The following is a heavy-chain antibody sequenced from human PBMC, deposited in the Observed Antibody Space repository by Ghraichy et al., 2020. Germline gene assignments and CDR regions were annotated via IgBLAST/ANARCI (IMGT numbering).Heavy chain of an antibody. CDR2: IFYGGST. J-gene: IGHJ6*03. V-gene: IGHV4-39*01. CDR3: AIHGSPNVLHYYFMAV. D-gene: IGHD2-2*03. Sequence: SETLSLTCTVSGASLSGSDYYWAWIRQPPGKGLEWLGCIFYGGSTYKNPTLSSRVSISLDTSKNHFSLQLSSVTAADTAVYYCAIHGSPNVLHYYFMAVWGKGTTVTVSS. CDR1: GASLSGSDYY.